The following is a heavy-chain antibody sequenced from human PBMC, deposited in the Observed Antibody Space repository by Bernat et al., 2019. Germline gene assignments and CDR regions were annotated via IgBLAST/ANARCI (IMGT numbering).Heavy chain of an antibody. J-gene: IGHJ5*02. CDR3: ASITMVQGVTTPWFDP. Sequence: QVQLQQWDAGLLKPSETLSLTCAVYGGSFSGYYWSWIRQPPGKGLEWIGEINHSGSTNSNPSLKRRVTVSVDSSTNQFSLKLGSVPAADTAVYYCASITMVQGVTTPWFDPWGQGTLVTVSP. D-gene: IGHD3-10*01. CDR1: GGSFSGYY. CDR2: INHSGST. V-gene: IGHV4-34*01.